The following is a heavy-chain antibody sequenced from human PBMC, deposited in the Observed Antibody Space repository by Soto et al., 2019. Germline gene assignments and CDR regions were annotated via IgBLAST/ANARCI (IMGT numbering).Heavy chain of an antibody. J-gene: IGHJ6*02. CDR1: GYTLTELS. V-gene: IGHV1-24*01. Sequence: ASVKVSCKVSGYTLTELSMHWVRQAPGKGLEWMGGFDPEDGETIYAQKFQGRVTMTEDTSTDTAYMELSSLRSEDTAVYYCATAGRVRGVTPNYYYYGMDVWGQGTTVTVSS. D-gene: IGHD3-10*01. CDR3: ATAGRVRGVTPNYYYYGMDV. CDR2: FDPEDGET.